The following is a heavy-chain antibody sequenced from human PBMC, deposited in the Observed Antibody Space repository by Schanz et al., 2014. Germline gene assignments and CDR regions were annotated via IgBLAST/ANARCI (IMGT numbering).Heavy chain of an antibody. CDR3: CRSGGPIYYHGLDV. CDR1: GFTFSGSV. Sequence: EVQLVESGGGLVQPGGSLRLSCVASGFTFSGSVMHWVRQASGKGLEWVGRIRSKADTYATTYAAPLKGRITISRDDSKTTAYLQMNSLKTEDTAVYYCCRSGGPIYYHGLDVWGQGTTVTVSS. V-gene: IGHV3-73*01. J-gene: IGHJ6*02. CDR2: IRSKADTYAT. D-gene: IGHD3-10*01.